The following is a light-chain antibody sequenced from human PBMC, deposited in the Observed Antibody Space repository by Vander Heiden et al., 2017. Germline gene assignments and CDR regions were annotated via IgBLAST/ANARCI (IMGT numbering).Light chain of an antibody. Sequence: QSVLTPPPSVPGAPGQRVTIPCTGSSSNIGAGYDVHWYQQLPGTPPKLLIYGNSKRPSGVPDRFSGSKSGTSASLAITGLQAEDEADYYCQSYDSSLSGSVFGGGTKLTVL. J-gene: IGLJ2*01. CDR2: GNS. CDR1: SSNIGAGYD. CDR3: QSYDSSLSGSV. V-gene: IGLV1-40*01.